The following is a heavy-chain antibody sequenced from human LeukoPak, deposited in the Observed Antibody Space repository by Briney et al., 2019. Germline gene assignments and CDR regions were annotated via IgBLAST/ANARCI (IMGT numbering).Heavy chain of an antibody. CDR3: TSLHIVGATTQYYFDY. V-gene: IGHV4-59*01. CDR1: GGSISSYY. CDR2: IYYSGST. D-gene: IGHD1-26*01. Sequence: PSETLSLTCTVSGGSISSYYWSWIRQPPGKGLEWLAYIYYSGSTSYNPSLKSRVTISVDTSKNQFSLKLSSVTAADTAVYYCTSLHIVGATTQYYFDYWGQGTLVTVSS. J-gene: IGHJ4*02.